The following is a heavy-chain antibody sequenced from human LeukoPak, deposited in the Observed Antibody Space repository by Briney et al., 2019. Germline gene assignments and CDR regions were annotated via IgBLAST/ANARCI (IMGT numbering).Heavy chain of an antibody. CDR2: IYTSGST. Sequence: PSETLSLTCTVSGGSISSYYWSWIRQPAGKGLEWIGRIYTSGSTNYNPSLKSRVTMSVDTSKNQFSLKLSSVTAADTAVYYCARVGAVAGRGSWFDPWGQGTLVTVSS. J-gene: IGHJ5*02. CDR3: ARVGAVAGRGSWFDP. CDR1: GGSISSYY. V-gene: IGHV4-4*07. D-gene: IGHD6-19*01.